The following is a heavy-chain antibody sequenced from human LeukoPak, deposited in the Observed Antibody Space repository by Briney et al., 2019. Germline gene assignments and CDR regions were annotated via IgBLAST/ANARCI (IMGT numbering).Heavy chain of an antibody. D-gene: IGHD3-22*01. CDR3: ASSYYDSSGYGFDP. CDR1: GGSFSGYY. J-gene: IGHJ5*02. CDR2: INHSGST. V-gene: IGHV4-34*01. Sequence: SETLSLTCAVYGGSFSGYYWSWIRQPPGKGLEWIGEINHSGSTKYNPSLKSRVTISVDTSKNQFSLKLSSVTAADTAVYYCASSYYDSSGYGFDPWGQGTLVTVSS.